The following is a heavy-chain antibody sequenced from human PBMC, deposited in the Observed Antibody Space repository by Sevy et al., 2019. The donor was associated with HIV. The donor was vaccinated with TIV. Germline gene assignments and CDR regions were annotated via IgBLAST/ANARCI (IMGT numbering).Heavy chain of an antibody. J-gene: IGHJ3*02. CDR1: GFTFSSYG. CDR3: AKDSESAGDIVVVPAASSAFDI. V-gene: IGHV3-30*02. CDR2: IRYDGSNK. D-gene: IGHD2-2*01. Sequence: GGSLRLSCAASGFTFSSYGMHWVRQAPGKGLERVAFIRYDGSNKYYADSVKGRFTISRDNSKNTLYLQMNSLRAEDTAVYYCAKDSESAGDIVVVPAASSAFDIWGQGTMVTVSS.